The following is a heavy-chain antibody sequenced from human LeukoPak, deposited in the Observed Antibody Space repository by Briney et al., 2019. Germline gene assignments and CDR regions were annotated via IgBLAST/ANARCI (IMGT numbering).Heavy chain of an antibody. CDR3: AKDPYSSSWYERYYFDY. CDR2: ISSSSSYI. CDR1: GFTFSSYS. V-gene: IGHV3-21*01. J-gene: IGHJ4*02. Sequence: GGSLRLSCAASGFTFSSYSMNWVRQAPGKGLEWVSSISSSSSYIYYADSVKGRFTISRDNSKNTLYLQMNSLRAEDTAVYYCAKDPYSSSWYERYYFDYWGQGTLVTVSS. D-gene: IGHD6-13*01.